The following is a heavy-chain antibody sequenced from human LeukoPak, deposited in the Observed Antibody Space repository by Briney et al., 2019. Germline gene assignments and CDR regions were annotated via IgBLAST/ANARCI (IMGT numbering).Heavy chain of an antibody. CDR1: GGSFSGYY. J-gene: IGHJ4*02. CDR3: ARRRGAGATYFDY. CDR2: INHSGST. V-gene: IGHV4-34*01. D-gene: IGHD1-26*01. Sequence: PSETLSLTCAVYGGSFSGYYWSWIRQPPGKGLEWIGEINHSGSTNYNPPLKSRVTISVDTSKNQFSLKLSSVTAADTAVYYCARRRGAGATYFDYWGQGTLVTVSS.